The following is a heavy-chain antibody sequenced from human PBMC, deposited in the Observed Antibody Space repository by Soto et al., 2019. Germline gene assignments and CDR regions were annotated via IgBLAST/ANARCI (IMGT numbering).Heavy chain of an antibody. Sequence: VQLVESGGGVVQPGRSLRLSCAASGFTFSDYAMHWVRQAPGKGLEWVAVVSHDGRNTHYADSVKGRLTISRDSSKNTVSLEMTSLRAEDTAVYYCAKGGRQWLVTSDFNCWGQGDLVNVSS. D-gene: IGHD6-19*01. CDR3: AKGGRQWLVTSDFNC. CDR2: VSHDGRNT. CDR1: GFTFSDYA. J-gene: IGHJ4*02. V-gene: IGHV3-30*18.